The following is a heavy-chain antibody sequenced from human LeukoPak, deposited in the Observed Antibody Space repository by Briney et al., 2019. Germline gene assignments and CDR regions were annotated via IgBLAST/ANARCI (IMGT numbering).Heavy chain of an antibody. CDR2: IYTSGST. D-gene: IGHD1-26*01. CDR3: ARDGRLSYYYGMDV. CDR1: GGSISSYY. Sequence: DPSETLSLTRTVSGGSISSYYWSWIRQPAGKGLEWIGRIYTSGSTNYNPSLKSRVTMSVDTSKNQFSLKLSSVTAADTAVYYCARDGRLSYYYGMDVWGQGTTVTVSS. V-gene: IGHV4-4*07. J-gene: IGHJ6*02.